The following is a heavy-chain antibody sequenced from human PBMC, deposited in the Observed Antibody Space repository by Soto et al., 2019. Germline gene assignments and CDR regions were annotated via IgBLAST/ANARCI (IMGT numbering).Heavy chain of an antibody. CDR2: ISAYNGNT. D-gene: IGHD3-9*01. CDR3: ARDHHLVLRYFNWLLSPSDY. V-gene: IGHV1-18*04. Sequence: QVQLVPSGAEVKKPGASVKVSCKSSGYTFSSYGISWVRQAPGQGLEWMGWISAYNGNTNYAQKLQGRVTMTTDTSTSTAYMELRSLRSDDTAVYYCARDHHLVLRYFNWLLSPSDYWGQGTLVTVSS. J-gene: IGHJ4*02. CDR1: GYTFSSYG.